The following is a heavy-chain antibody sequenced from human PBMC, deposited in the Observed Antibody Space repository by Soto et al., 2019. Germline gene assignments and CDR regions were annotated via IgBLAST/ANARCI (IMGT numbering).Heavy chain of an antibody. CDR3: ASPLKWSSGYYLSYYYYGMDV. V-gene: IGHV3-30-3*01. CDR1: GFTFSSYA. CDR2: ISYDGSNK. J-gene: IGHJ6*02. Sequence: QVQLVESGGGVVQPGRSLRLSCAASGFTFSSYAMHWVRQAPGKGLEWVAVISYDGSNKYYADSVKGRFTISRDNSKNTLYLQMNSLRAEDTAVYYCASPLKWSSGYYLSYYYYGMDVWGQGTTVTVSS. D-gene: IGHD3-22*01.